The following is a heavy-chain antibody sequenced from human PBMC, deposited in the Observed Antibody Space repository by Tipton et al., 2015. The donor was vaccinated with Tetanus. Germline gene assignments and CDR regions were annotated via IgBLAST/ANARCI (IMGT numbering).Heavy chain of an antibody. V-gene: IGHV4-34*01. CDR2: INHSGST. CDR1: GGSFSGYY. J-gene: IGHJ6*02. CDR3: ARGARYYGMDV. Sequence: GLVKPSETLSLTCAVYGGSFSGYYWSWIRQPPGKGLEWIGEINHSGSTNYNPSLKSRVTISVDTPKNQFSLKLSSVTAADTAVYYCARGARYYGMDVWGQGTTVTVSS.